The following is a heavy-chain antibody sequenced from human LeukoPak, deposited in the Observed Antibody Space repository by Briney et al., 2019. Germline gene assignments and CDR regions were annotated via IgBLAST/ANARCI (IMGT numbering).Heavy chain of an antibody. V-gene: IGHV5-10-1*01. D-gene: IGHD3-10*01. CDR2: IDPSDSNT. CDR1: GXSFTNYW. J-gene: IGHJ2*01. CDR3: AKRYFDSGSTRYFDL. Sequence: GESLKISCEGFGXSFTNYWSTWVRQMPGKGLEWMGRIDPSDSNTNYSPSFRGHVTISADKSTTTAYLQWSSLEASDTAVYYCAKRYFDSGSTRYFDLWGRGTLVTVSS.